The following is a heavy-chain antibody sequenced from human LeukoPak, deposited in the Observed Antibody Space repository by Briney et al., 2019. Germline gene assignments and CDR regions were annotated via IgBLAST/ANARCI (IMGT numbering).Heavy chain of an antibody. V-gene: IGHV3-21*04. CDR3: ARTGSPDWSFDL. J-gene: IGHJ2*01. D-gene: IGHD3-10*01. CDR2: ISGSNSYI. CDR1: GFTFSSYS. Sequence: KSGGSLRLSCAASGFTFSSYSMNWVRQAPGKGLEWVSSISGSNSYIYYADSMKGRFTISRDNAKNSLYLQMNSLRAEDTALYYCARTGSPDWSFDLWGRGTLVTVSS.